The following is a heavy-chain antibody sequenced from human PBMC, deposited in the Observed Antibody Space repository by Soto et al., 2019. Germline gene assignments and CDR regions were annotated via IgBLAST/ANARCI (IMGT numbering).Heavy chain of an antibody. V-gene: IGHV3-9*01. CDR1: GFTFDDYA. CDR2: ISWNSGSI. CDR3: AKDRGLVLSFYCEY. D-gene: IGHD6-19*01. J-gene: IGHJ4*02. Sequence: EVQLVESGGGLVQPGRSLRLSCAASGFTFDDYAMHWVRQAPGKGLEWVSGISWNSGSIGYADSVKGRFTISRDNAKNSLYLQMNSLRAEDTALYYCAKDRGLVLSFYCEYWGRGTLVTVSS.